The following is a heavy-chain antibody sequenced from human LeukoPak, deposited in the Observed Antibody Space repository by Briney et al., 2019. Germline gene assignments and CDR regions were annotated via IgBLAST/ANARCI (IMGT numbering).Heavy chain of an antibody. CDR3: ARGSGSGSYYPRFYY. Sequence: PGGSLRLSCAASGFTFSSYSMNWVRQAPGKGLEWVSSISSSSDHIYYAESVKGRFTISRDNAKNSLYLQVNSLRAEDTAVYYCARGSGSGSYYPRFYYWGQGTLVTVSS. D-gene: IGHD3-10*01. CDR1: GFTFSSYS. V-gene: IGHV3-21*01. J-gene: IGHJ4*02. CDR2: ISSSSDHI.